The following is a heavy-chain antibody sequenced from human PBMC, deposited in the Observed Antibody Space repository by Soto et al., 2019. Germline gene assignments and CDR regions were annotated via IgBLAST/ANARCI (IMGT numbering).Heavy chain of an antibody. Sequence: GASVKVSFKASGGTFSSYAMSWVRRGPGQGLECMGGIIPIFGTANYAQKFQGRVTITADKSTSTAYMELSSLRSEDTAVYYCARADTAMVKNAFDIWGQGTMVTVSS. D-gene: IGHD5-18*01. CDR2: IIPIFGTA. V-gene: IGHV1-69*06. CDR1: GGTFSSYA. J-gene: IGHJ3*02. CDR3: ARADTAMVKNAFDI.